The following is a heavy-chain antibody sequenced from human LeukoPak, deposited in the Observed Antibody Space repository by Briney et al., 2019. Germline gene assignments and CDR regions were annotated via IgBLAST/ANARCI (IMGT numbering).Heavy chain of an antibody. J-gene: IGHJ4*02. CDR3: AKSFATSAARVTDY. V-gene: IGHV3-20*04. CDR1: GFTFDDYG. D-gene: IGHD2-15*01. Sequence: PGGSLRLSCAASGFTFDDYGMSWVRQAPGKGLEWVSGINWNGGSTGYADSVKGRFTISRDNSKNTLYLQMNSLRAEDTAVYYCAKSFATSAARVTDYWGQGTLVTVSS. CDR2: INWNGGST.